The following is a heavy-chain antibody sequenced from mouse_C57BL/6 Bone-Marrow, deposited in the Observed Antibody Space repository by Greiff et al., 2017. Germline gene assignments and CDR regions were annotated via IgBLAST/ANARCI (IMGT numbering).Heavy chain of an antibody. CDR3: AREGITTVVATPPWFAY. D-gene: IGHD1-1*01. Sequence: QVQLQQPGAELVKPGASVKLSCKASGYTFTSYWMQWVKQRPGQGLEWIGEIDPSDSYTNYNQKFKGKATWTVDTSSSTAYMQLSSRTSEDSAVYYCAREGITTVVATPPWFAYWGQGTLVTVSA. V-gene: IGHV1-50*01. CDR1: GYTFTSYW. CDR2: IDPSDSYT. J-gene: IGHJ3*01.